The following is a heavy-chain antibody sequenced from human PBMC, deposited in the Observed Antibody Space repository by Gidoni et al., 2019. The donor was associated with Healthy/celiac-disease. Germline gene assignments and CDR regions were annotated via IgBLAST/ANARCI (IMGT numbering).Heavy chain of an antibody. Sequence: EVQLVESGGGLVQPGGSLRLSCAASGFTFSSYWMSWVRQAPGKGLEWVANIKQDGSEKYYVDSVKGRFTISRDNAKNSLYLQMNSLRAEDTAVYYCARDSLYDFWSGHYYYGMDVWGQGTTVTVSS. CDR1: GFTFSSYW. D-gene: IGHD3-3*01. CDR3: ARDSLYDFWSGHYYYGMDV. J-gene: IGHJ6*02. V-gene: IGHV3-7*03. CDR2: IKQDGSEK.